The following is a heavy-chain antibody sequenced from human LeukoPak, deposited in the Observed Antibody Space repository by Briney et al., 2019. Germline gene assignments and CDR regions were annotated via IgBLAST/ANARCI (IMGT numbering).Heavy chain of an antibody. J-gene: IGHJ6*04. Sequence: GGALRLSCAASGFTFSSYERNWVRQAPGKGLEWVSYISSSGSTIYYADSVKGRFTISKDNAKNSLYLQMNSLRAEDTAVYYCAELGITMIGGVWGKGTTVTISS. V-gene: IGHV3-48*03. CDR3: AELGITMIGGV. CDR1: GFTFSSYE. D-gene: IGHD3-10*02. CDR2: ISSSGSTI.